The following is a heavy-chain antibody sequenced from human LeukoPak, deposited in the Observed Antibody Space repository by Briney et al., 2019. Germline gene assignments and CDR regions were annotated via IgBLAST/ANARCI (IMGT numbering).Heavy chain of an antibody. J-gene: IGHJ4*02. V-gene: IGHV3-30-3*01. CDR3: TRGPGLYDTSHLDY. D-gene: IGHD3-22*01. Sequence: PGRSLRLSCAASGFTFSGYAMHWVRQTPGKGLEWLATIAYDGNNKHYADFVMGRFSISRDNSRNTLYLQMNSLRPEDTAVYYCTRGPGLYDTSHLDYWGQGTLVTVSS. CDR2: IAYDGNNK. CDR1: GFTFSGYA.